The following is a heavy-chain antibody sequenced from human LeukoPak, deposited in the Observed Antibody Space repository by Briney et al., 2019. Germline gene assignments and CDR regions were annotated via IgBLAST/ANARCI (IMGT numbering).Heavy chain of an antibody. D-gene: IGHD6-19*01. CDR2: ISGSGGST. CDR3: AKGAVAGTYYYYGMDV. V-gene: IGHV3-23*01. Sequence: PGGSLRLSCAASRFTFSSYAMSWVRQAPGKGLEWVSAISGSGGSTYYADSVRGRFTISRDNSKNTLYLQMNSLRAEDTAVYYCAKGAVAGTYYYYGMDVWGQGTTVTVSS. CDR1: RFTFSSYA. J-gene: IGHJ6*02.